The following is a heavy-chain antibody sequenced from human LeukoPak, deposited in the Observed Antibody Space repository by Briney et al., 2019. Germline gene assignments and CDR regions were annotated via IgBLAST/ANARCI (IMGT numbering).Heavy chain of an antibody. CDR2: IYYSGST. J-gene: IGHJ5*02. D-gene: IGHD2-21*02. CDR3: ARGYCGGDCSPFDP. CDR1: GGSVSSGSYY. V-gene: IGHV4-61*01. Sequence: SETLSLTCTVSGGSVSSGSYYWSWIRQPPGKGLEWIGYIYYSGSTNYNPSLKSRVTISVDTSKNQFSLKLSSVTAADMAVYYCARGYCGGDCSPFDPWGQGTLVTVSS.